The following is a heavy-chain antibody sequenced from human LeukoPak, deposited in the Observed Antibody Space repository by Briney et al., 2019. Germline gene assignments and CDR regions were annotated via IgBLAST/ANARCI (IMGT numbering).Heavy chain of an antibody. CDR3: ARQDGFSRSYYDY. V-gene: IGHV5-51*01. D-gene: IGHD2-8*01. J-gene: IGHJ4*02. CDR2: IYPGYSDT. Sequence: GESLKISCKGSGYSFTSYWIGWMRQMPGKGLEWMGIIYPGYSDTRYSPSFQSQVTISADKSISTAYLQWSSLKASDTAMYYCARQDGFSRSYYDYWGQGTLVTVSS. CDR1: GYSFTSYW.